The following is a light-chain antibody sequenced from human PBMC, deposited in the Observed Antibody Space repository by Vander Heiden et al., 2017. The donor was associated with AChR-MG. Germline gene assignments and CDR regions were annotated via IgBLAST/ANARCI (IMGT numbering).Light chain of an antibody. CDR2: DAY. J-gene: IGKJ4*01. CDR1: QSISRF. Sequence: EIVFTQSPATLSFSPGERPILSCRASQSISRFSAWYQQKPGQNARLLIYDAYNRAAGTPARFNGSGSGTDFTLTISGLEPEDFAVYHCQQRKNGHPELTFGEGTKVEIK. CDR3: QQRKNGHPELT. V-gene: IGKV3-11*01.